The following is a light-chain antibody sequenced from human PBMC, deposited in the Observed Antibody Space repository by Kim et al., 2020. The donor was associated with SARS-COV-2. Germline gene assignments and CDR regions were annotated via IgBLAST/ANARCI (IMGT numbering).Light chain of an antibody. CDR1: QSVSSN. J-gene: IGKJ2*01. CDR2: SAS. V-gene: IGKV3-15*01. Sequence: EIVMTQSPATLSVSPGERATLSCRASQSVSSNVAWYQQKPGQAPRLVIYSASTRATGIPARFSGSGSGTEFTLTISSLQSEDFAVYYCQQYNNWPYTFGQGTKLEI. CDR3: QQYNNWPYT.